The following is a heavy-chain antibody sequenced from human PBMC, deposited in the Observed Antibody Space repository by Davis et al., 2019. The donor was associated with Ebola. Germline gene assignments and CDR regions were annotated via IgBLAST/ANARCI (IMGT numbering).Heavy chain of an antibody. V-gene: IGHV1-69*13. D-gene: IGHD6-13*01. J-gene: IGHJ6*02. CDR1: GYTFTSYG. CDR3: ARDSAAAGTFYYYYGMDV. Sequence: SVKVSCKASGYTFTSYGISWVRQAPGQGLEWMGGIIPIFGTANYAQKFQGRVTITADESTSTAYMELSSLRSEDTAVYYCARDSAAAGTFYYYYGMDVWGQGTTVTVSS. CDR2: IIPIFGTA.